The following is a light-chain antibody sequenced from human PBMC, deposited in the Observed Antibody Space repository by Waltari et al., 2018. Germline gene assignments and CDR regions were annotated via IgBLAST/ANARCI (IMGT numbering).Light chain of an antibody. CDR1: QSFSSSF. CDR2: DES. CDR3: QQYGGFPPYN. Sequence: EIVLTQSPGTLSLSPGESATLSCWASQSFSSSFLLWYQQKAGQAPRLIMYDESRRASGISERFSGSGSGTDFTLTITRLEPEDSAVYYCQQYGGFPPYNFGQGTKLEIK. J-gene: IGKJ2*01. V-gene: IGKV3-20*01.